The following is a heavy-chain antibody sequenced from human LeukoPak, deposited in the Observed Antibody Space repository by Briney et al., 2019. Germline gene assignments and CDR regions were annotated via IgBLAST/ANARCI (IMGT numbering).Heavy chain of an antibody. V-gene: IGHV3-48*01. CDR1: GFAFSSYS. J-gene: IGHJ5*02. Sequence: GGSLRLSCAASGFAFSSYSMNWVRQAPGKGLEWVSYISSSSSTIYYADSVKGRFTISRDNAKNSLYLQMNSLRAEDTAVYYCARDSCWRGCMGPWGQGTLVTVSS. D-gene: IGHD2-8*01. CDR2: ISSSSSTI. CDR3: ARDSCWRGCMGP.